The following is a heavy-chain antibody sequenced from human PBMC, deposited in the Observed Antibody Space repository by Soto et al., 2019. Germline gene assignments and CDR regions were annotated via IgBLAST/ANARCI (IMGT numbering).Heavy chain of an antibody. Sequence: GESLKISCKASGYIIKNYWIGWVRQMPGQGLEWMGIIFPDDSDTRYSPSFQGHVTISVDKSISTAYVQWSSLKASDSAIYYCFRGGVTSRTFDYWGQGTMVTVSS. D-gene: IGHD3-16*01. CDR1: GYIIKNYW. CDR3: FRGGVTSRTFDY. J-gene: IGHJ4*02. V-gene: IGHV5-51*01. CDR2: IFPDDSDT.